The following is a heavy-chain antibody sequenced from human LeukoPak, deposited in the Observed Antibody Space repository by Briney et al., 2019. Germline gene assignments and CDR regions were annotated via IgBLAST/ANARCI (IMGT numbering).Heavy chain of an antibody. CDR1: GFTFSSYA. Sequence: GSLRLSCAASGFTFSSYAMSWVRQAPGKGLEWVSAISGSGGSTYYADSVKGRFTISRDNSKNTLYLQMNSLRAEDTAVYYCAPLGYCSGGSCYPFDYWGQGTLVTVSS. J-gene: IGHJ4*02. D-gene: IGHD2-15*01. V-gene: IGHV3-23*01. CDR3: APLGYCSGGSCYPFDY. CDR2: ISGSGGST.